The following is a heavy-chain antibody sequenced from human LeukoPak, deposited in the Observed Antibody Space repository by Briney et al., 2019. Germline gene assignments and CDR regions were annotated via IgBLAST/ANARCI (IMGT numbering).Heavy chain of an antibody. CDR3: TTSYDILTGSLDY. Sequence: GGSLRLSCAASGFTFSNAWMSWVRQAPGKGLEWVGRIKSKTDGGTTDYAAPVKGRFTISRDDSKNTLYLQMNSLKTEDTAVYHCTTSYDILTGSLDYWGQGTLVTVSS. CDR2: IKSKTDGGTT. CDR1: GFTFSNAW. J-gene: IGHJ4*02. V-gene: IGHV3-15*01. D-gene: IGHD3-9*01.